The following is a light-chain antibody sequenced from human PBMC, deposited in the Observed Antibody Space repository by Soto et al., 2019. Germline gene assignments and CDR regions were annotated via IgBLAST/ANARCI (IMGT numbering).Light chain of an antibody. Sequence: DIQMTQSPSSLSASVGERVTITCQASQAISNYLSWYQQKPGRAPKVLIYDASTLETGVPSRFSGSGSGRYFTFTITSLQPEDTATYFCQQYLTLPPLTFGGGTKVEIK. CDR3: QQYLTLPPLT. CDR1: QAISNY. CDR2: DAS. V-gene: IGKV1-33*01. J-gene: IGKJ4*01.